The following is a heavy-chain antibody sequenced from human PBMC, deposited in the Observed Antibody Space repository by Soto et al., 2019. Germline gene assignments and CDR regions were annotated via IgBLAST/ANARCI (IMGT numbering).Heavy chain of an antibody. V-gene: IGHV4-39*01. CDR3: ASPKIAFYNWFDP. D-gene: IGHD3-3*02. CDR1: GGSISSSSYY. J-gene: IGHJ5*02. CDR2: IYYSGST. Sequence: QLQLQESGPGLVKPSETLSLTCTVSGGSISSSSYYWGWIRQPPGKGLEWIGSIYYSGSTYFNTSLKRRVTRSVDTSKNQFSLKLSSVTAADTAVYYCASPKIAFYNWFDPWGQGTLVTVSS.